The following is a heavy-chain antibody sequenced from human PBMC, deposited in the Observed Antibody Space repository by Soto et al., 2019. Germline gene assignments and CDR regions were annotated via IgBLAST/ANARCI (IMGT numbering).Heavy chain of an antibody. V-gene: IGHV3-72*01. Sequence: EVQLVESGGGLVQPGGSLRLSCAGSGFTFSDYYIDWVRQAPGKGLAWVGRSRDKGNSYSTDYAASVKGRFTISRDASKNSLFLQKNSLKTEDTALYYCTRSITGTTSSDYWGQGTLVTVSS. CDR3: TRSITGTTSSDY. CDR2: SRDKGNSYST. D-gene: IGHD1-7*01. J-gene: IGHJ4*02. CDR1: GFTFSDYY.